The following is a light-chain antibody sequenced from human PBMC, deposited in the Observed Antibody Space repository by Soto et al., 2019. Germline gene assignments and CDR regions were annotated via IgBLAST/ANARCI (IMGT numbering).Light chain of an antibody. CDR1: SSYVETYNI. V-gene: IGLV2-23*01. J-gene: IGLJ2*01. CDR2: ADY. CDR3: CSSASRRHVV. Sequence: QSVLTQPASVSGSRGLSITISCTGTSSYVETYNIVSCYQHHPGKAPKLIIYADYKRPSGVSDRFYGSKSGNTASLTISGLQAEDEADYYCCSSASRRHVVFGAGTKLTVL.